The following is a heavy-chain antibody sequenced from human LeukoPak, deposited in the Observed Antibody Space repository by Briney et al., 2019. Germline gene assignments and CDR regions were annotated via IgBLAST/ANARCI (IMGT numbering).Heavy chain of an antibody. CDR3: SRAQTEVGAKYYFDY. D-gene: IGHD1-26*01. J-gene: IGHJ4*02. CDR2: IRSKGHSRTT. CDR1: GVSFGEYA. V-gene: IGHV3-49*04. Sequence: PVRSLRLSCTDSGVSFGEYALNWVRQTPGKGLEWVGFIRSKGHSRTTEYAACVDGTFTISRDDSKSIAYLQMNSLKTEDTAVYYCSRAQTEVGAKYYFDYWGQGTLVTVSS.